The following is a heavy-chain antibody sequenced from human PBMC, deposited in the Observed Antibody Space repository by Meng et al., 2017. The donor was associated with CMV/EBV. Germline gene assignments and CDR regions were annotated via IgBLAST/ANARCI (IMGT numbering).Heavy chain of an antibody. CDR3: AGGDY. Sequence: QVQLVQSGAEVKKPGASVKVSCKASGYPFTNDGINGVRQATGQGLEWMGWMNPHSGNTGYAQKFQGRVTMTRNISTSTAYMELSSLRSEDTAVYYCAGGDYWGQGTLVTVSS. CDR1: GYPFTNDG. CDR2: MNPHSGNT. V-gene: IGHV1-8*01. J-gene: IGHJ4*02.